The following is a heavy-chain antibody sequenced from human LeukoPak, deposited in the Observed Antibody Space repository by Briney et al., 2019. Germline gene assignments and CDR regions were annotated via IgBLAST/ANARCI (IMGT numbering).Heavy chain of an antibody. CDR2: ISSSGGST. CDR3: AKEGGFGVAPR. Sequence: GGSLRLSCAASGFTFSSYAMSWVRQAPGKGLEWVSAISSSGGSTYYADSVKGRFTISRDNSKKALYLQMNSLRAEDTAVYYCAKEGGFGVAPRWGQGTLVTVSS. D-gene: IGHD3-3*01. J-gene: IGHJ4*02. CDR1: GFTFSSYA. V-gene: IGHV3-23*01.